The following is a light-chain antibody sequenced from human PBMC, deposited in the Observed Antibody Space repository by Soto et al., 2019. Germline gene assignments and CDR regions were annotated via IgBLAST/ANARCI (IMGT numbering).Light chain of an antibody. J-gene: IGKJ4*01. CDR3: MKSIQLPIT. V-gene: IGKV2D-29*01. Sequence: DVVLTQTPRSLSVTPGQPASISCKSSQSLLYSDGRAYVYWYLQKPGQPPQLLIHEVSNRFSVVPDRFSGSGSGTDFTLKISRVEAEDVGVYYCMKSIQLPITFGGGTNVEIK. CDR1: QSLLYSDGRAY. CDR2: EVS.